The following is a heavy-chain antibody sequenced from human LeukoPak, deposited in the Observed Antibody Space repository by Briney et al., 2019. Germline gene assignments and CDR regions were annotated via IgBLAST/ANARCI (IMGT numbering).Heavy chain of an antibody. CDR3: VRDIGVFHI. J-gene: IGHJ3*02. V-gene: IGHV3-66*01. Sequence: GGSLRLSCAASGLTDRSNHMSWVRQAPGKGLEWVSVMYNGGNRHYADSVKGRFSFSRDTPKTTWYLQTNSLRDEDTAVYYCVRDIGVFHICGQGTKVTVSS. D-gene: IGHD2-8*01. CDR2: MYNGGNR. CDR1: GLTDRSNH.